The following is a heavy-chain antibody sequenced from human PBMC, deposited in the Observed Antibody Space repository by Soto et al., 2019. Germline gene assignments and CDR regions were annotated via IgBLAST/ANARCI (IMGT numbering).Heavy chain of an antibody. V-gene: IGHV4-59*01. Sequence: PSETLSLTCTVSGGSINNYYWTWMRQPPGKGLEWLGYIYYSGSASYNPSLNSRVTISVDTSKKQFSLRLSSVTAADTGVYYCARSQQTTVTSPLADPWGQGTLVTVSS. D-gene: IGHD4-17*01. J-gene: IGHJ5*02. CDR2: IYYSGSA. CDR1: GGSINNYY. CDR3: ARSQQTTVTSPLADP.